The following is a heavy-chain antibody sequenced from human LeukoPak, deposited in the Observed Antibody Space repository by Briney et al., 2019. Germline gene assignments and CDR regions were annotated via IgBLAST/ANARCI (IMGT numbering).Heavy chain of an antibody. J-gene: IGHJ4*02. D-gene: IGHD2-2*01. Sequence: SVKVSCKASGGTFSSYAISWVRQAPRQGLEWMGGIIPIFGTANYAQKFQGRVTITADESTSTAYMELSSLRSEDTAVYYCATDSRGSASWNYFDYWGQGTLVTVSS. CDR2: IIPIFGTA. CDR3: ATDSRGSASWNYFDY. V-gene: IGHV1-69*13. CDR1: GGTFSSYA.